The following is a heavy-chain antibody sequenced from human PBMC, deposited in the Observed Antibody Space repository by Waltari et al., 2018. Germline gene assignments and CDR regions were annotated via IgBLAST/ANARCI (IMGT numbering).Heavy chain of an antibody. J-gene: IGHJ5*02. CDR1: GYTFTSYD. Sequence: QVQLVQSGAEVKKPGASVKVSCKASGYTFTSYDINWVRQATGQGLEWMGWMNPNSGNTGYAKKFQGRVTMTRNTSISTAYMELSSLRSEDTAVYYCAREYCSSTSCYQNWFDPWGQGTLVTVSS. D-gene: IGHD2-2*01. V-gene: IGHV1-8*01. CDR3: AREYCSSTSCYQNWFDP. CDR2: MNPNSGNT.